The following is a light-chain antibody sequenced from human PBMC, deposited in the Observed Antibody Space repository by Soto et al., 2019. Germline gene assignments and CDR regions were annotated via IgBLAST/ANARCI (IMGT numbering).Light chain of an antibody. CDR1: SGSVSTSNY. V-gene: IGLV8-61*01. CDR3: VFYMSGGFWV. J-gene: IGLJ3*02. Sequence: QAVVTQEPSFSVSPGGTVTLTCGLSSGSVSTSNYPTWFQQTPGQAPRTLIYSTNTRSSGVPDRFSGSILGNKAALTITGAQADDESDYYCVFYMSGGFWVFGGGTKLTVL. CDR2: STN.